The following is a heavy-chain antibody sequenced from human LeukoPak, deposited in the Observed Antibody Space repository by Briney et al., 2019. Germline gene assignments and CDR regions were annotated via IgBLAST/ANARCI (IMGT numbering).Heavy chain of an antibody. D-gene: IGHD1-26*01. CDR3: ARDISGSYSPPRGYFDY. V-gene: IGHV1-3*01. CDR2: INAGNGNT. Sequence: ASVKVSCKASGYTFTSYAMHWVRQAPGQRLEWMGWINAGNGNTKYSQKFQGRVTITRDTSASTAYMELSSLRSEDTAVYYCARDISGSYSPPRGYFDYWGQGTLVTVSS. J-gene: IGHJ4*02. CDR1: GYTFTSYA.